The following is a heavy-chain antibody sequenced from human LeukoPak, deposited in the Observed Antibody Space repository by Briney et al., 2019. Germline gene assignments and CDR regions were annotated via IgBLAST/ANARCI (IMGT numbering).Heavy chain of an antibody. CDR1: GYSISSGYF. D-gene: IGHD3-3*01. Sequence: SETLSLTCSVSGYSISSGYFWGWIRQPPGKGLEWIGSIYHSGSTYYNPSLKSRVTMSLDTSKNQFSLKLSSVTAADTAVYYCARDFGWFDPWGQGTLVTVSS. V-gene: IGHV4-38-2*02. CDR2: IYHSGST. CDR3: ARDFGWFDP. J-gene: IGHJ5*02.